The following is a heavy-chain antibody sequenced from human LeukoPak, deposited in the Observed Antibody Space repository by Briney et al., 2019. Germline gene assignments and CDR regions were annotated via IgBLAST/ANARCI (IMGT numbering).Heavy chain of an antibody. CDR1: GFTFSRYA. D-gene: IGHD5-12*01. CDR2: IKQDGSVK. J-gene: IGHJ4*02. CDR3: ARWGQTSGYYYVDN. V-gene: IGHV3-7*01. Sequence: GGSLRLSCAASGFTFSRYAMTWVRQAPGRGLEWVASIKQDGSVKYYVDSVKGRFTISRDNARNSLSLQMDSLEVQDTAVYFCARWGQTSGYYYVDNWGQGTLVTVSS.